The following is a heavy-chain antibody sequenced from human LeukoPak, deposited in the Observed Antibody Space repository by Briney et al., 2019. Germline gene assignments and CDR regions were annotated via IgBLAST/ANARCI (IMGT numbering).Heavy chain of an antibody. J-gene: IGHJ4*02. D-gene: IGHD1-26*01. CDR1: GGSISSGSYY. Sequence: PSQTLSLTCTVSGGSISSGSYYWSWIRQPAGKGLEWIGRIYTSGSTNYNPSLKSRVTISVDTSKNQFSLKLSSVTAADTAVYYCARSSGSHYQDYWGQGTLVTVSS. CDR2: IYTSGST. V-gene: IGHV4-61*02. CDR3: ARSSGSHYQDY.